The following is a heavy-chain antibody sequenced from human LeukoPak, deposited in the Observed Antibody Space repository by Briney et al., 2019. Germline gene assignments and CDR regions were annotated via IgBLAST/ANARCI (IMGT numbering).Heavy chain of an antibody. V-gene: IGHV3-74*01. Sequence: GGSLRLSCAASGFTFSSYSMNWVRQAPGKGLVWVSRINSDGSDTTYADSVKGRFTISRDNAKNTLYLQMNSLRAEDTAVYYCARIRGGYYSDYWGQGTLVTVSS. CDR3: ARIRGGYYSDY. J-gene: IGHJ4*02. CDR1: GFTFSSYS. D-gene: IGHD3-16*01. CDR2: INSDGSDT.